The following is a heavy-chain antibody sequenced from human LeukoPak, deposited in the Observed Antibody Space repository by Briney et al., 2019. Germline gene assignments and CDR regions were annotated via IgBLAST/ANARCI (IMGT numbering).Heavy chain of an antibody. D-gene: IGHD6-13*01. CDR1: GYTFTGYG. CDR2: ISAYNGNT. Sequence: GASVKVSCKASGYTFTGYGISWVRQAPGQGLEWMGWISAYNGNTNYAQKLQGRVTMTTDTSTSTAYMELSSLRSEDTAVYYCARAPGIAAAGTQWAFDIWGQGTMVTVSS. J-gene: IGHJ3*02. CDR3: ARAPGIAAAGTQWAFDI. V-gene: IGHV1-18*01.